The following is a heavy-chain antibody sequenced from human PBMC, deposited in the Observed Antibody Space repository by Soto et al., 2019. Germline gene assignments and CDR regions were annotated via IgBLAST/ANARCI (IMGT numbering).Heavy chain of an antibody. CDR2: IIPIFGTA. D-gene: IGHD4-17*01. Sequence: WASVKVSCKASGGTFSSYAISWVRQAPGQGLEWMGGIIPIFGTANYAQKFQGRVTITADKSTSTAYMELSSLRSEDTAVYYCASTYGDYPRYYFDYWGQGTLVTVSS. CDR1: GGTFSSYA. CDR3: ASTYGDYPRYYFDY. J-gene: IGHJ4*02. V-gene: IGHV1-69*06.